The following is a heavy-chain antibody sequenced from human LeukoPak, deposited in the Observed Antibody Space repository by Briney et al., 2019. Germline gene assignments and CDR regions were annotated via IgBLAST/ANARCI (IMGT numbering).Heavy chain of an antibody. CDR1: GFTSSTYD. D-gene: IGHD3-10*02. CDR2: ISGSGGST. CDR3: ARDMSSAY. J-gene: IGHJ4*02. Sequence: GGALRLSCAASGFTSSTYDMSWVRQAPGKGLEWVSRISGSGGSTYYAASVKGRFTISRDNSKNTLYLQMNSLRGEDTGVYYCARDMSSAYWGQGTLVTVSS. V-gene: IGHV3-23*01.